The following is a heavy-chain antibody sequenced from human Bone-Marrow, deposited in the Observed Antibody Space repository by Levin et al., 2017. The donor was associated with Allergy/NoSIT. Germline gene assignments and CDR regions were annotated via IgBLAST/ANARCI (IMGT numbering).Heavy chain of an antibody. J-gene: IGHJ6*02. CDR3: ARLGMTSGVFLAEYYNGFDV. D-gene: IGHD3-10*01. CDR1: GFTFSSFH. V-gene: IGHV3-21*01. Sequence: TGGSLRLSCAASGFTFSSFHIHWVRQAPGKGLEWVASISGSGDYIYYADSVKGRFTISRDNAKNSVHLQMDSLRAEDTAVYYCARLGMTSGVFLAEYYNGFDVWGQGTTVTVSS. CDR2: ISGSGDYI.